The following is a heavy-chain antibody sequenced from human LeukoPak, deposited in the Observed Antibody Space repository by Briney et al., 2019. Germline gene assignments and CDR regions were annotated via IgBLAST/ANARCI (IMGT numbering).Heavy chain of an antibody. CDR1: GGTFSSYA. J-gene: IGHJ4*02. V-gene: IGHV1-69*13. Sequence: SVKVSCKASGGTFSSYAISWVRQAPGQGLEWMGGIIPILGTANYAQKFQGRVTITADESTSTAYMELSSLRSEDTAVYYCARVGSSWYDQDYYFDYWGQGTLVTVSS. D-gene: IGHD6-13*01. CDR3: ARVGSSWYDQDYYFDY. CDR2: IIPILGTA.